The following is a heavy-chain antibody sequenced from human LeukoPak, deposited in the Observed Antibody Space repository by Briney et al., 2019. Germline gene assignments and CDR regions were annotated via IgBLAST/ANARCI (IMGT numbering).Heavy chain of an antibody. V-gene: IGHV3-20*04. J-gene: IGHJ6*04. CDR2: INWNGDST. Sequence: GGSLRLSCAASGFTFDDYGMSWVRQAPGKGLEWVSGINWNGDSTGYADSVKGRFTISRDNAKNSLYLQMNSLRAEDTALYYCARESDIAVSRSLDVWGKGTTVTVSS. CDR3: ARESDIAVSRSLDV. D-gene: IGHD6-19*01. CDR1: GFTFDDYG.